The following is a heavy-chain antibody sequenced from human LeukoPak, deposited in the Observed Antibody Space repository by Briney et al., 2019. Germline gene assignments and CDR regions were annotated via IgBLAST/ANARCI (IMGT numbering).Heavy chain of an antibody. CDR1: GFTFSTYS. CDR3: ARDWAWAFDY. Sequence: GGSLRLSCAASGFTFSTYSMNWVRQAPGKGLEWVSYISGSSSLIWYAASVKGRFTISRDNAKNSLYLQMNSMRDEDTAVYYCARDWAWAFDYWGQGALVNVSS. V-gene: IGHV3-48*02. D-gene: IGHD3-16*01. J-gene: IGHJ4*02. CDR2: ISGSSSLI.